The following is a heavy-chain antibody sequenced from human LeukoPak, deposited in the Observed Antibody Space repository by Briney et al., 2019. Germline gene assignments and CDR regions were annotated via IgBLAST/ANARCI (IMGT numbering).Heavy chain of an antibody. J-gene: IGHJ1*01. CDR2: IYYSGST. D-gene: IGHD1-26*01. V-gene: IGHV4-59*13. CDR1: GFTISSYG. CDR3: ARDLELGH. Sequence: GSLSLSCAVSGFTISSYGMHWVRQAPRKGLEWIGYIYYSGSTYYNPSLKSRVTISVDTSKNQFSLKLTSVTAADTAVYYCARDLELGHWGQGSLVTVSS.